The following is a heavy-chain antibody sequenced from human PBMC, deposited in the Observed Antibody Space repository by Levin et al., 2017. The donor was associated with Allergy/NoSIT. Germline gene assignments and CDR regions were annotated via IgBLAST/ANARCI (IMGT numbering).Heavy chain of an antibody. Sequence: QTLSLTCSFSGFSLSTAGMRVSWIRQPPGKALEWLARIDWDDDKFYSTSLKTRLTISKDTSKNQVVLRMTNMDPVDTATYYCARLGGGRWLQFDYWGQGTLVTVSS. V-gene: IGHV2-70*04. CDR2: IDWDDDK. D-gene: IGHD5-24*01. J-gene: IGHJ4*02. CDR1: GFSLSTAGMR. CDR3: ARLGGGRWLQFDY.